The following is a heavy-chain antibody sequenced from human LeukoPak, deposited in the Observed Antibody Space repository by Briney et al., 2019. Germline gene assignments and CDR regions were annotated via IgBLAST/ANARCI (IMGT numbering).Heavy chain of an antibody. Sequence: SQTLPLTCGISGDSFSSNTVAWNWLRQSPSRGLEWLGSTYRLKIDYADSVKSRISINGDTSKNQISLQLSSVTPEDTAVYFCARGQFSGFDMWGRGKVETVSS. CDR2: TYRLKI. CDR3: ARGQFSGFDM. D-gene: IGHD5-24*01. J-gene: IGHJ3*02. V-gene: IGHV6-1*01. CDR1: GDSFSSNTVA.